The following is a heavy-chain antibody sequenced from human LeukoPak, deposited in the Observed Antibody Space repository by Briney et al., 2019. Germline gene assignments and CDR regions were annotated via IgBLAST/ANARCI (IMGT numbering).Heavy chain of an antibody. CDR1: GFTFDDYD. J-gene: IGHJ5*02. Sequence: GGSLRLSCAASGFTFDDYDMSWVRQAPGKGLEWVSGINWNGGSTGYADSVKGRFTISRDNAKNSLYLQMNSLRAEDTALYYCARERTSLLWFGELFLLDPWGQGTLVTVSS. CDR2: INWNGGST. CDR3: ARERTSLLWFGELFLLDP. D-gene: IGHD3-10*01. V-gene: IGHV3-20*04.